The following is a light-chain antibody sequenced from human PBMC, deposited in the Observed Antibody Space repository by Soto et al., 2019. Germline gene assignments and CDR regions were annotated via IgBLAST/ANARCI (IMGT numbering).Light chain of an antibody. V-gene: IGKV1-9*01. Sequence: DIQLTQSPSFLSASVGDRVTMTCRASQGISSFLAWFQQKPGKAPKLLIYGASTLQSGVPSRFSGAGSGTEFTLTISSLQPEDCATDYCQQLNTYPYTCGQGTKLEIK. CDR3: QQLNTYPYT. CDR1: QGISSF. J-gene: IGKJ2*01. CDR2: GAS.